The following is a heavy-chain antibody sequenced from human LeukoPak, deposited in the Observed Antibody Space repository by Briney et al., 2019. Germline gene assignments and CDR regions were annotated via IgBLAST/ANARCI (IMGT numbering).Heavy chain of an antibody. CDR1: GFTFSSYA. Sequence: GGSLRLSCAASGFTFSSYAMSWVRQAPGKGLEWVSAVVGSGASTYYAASVKGRFTISRDNSKNTLHLQMNSLRAEDTAVYYCAREDYYYGMDVWGQGTTVTVSS. V-gene: IGHV3-23*01. CDR2: VVGSGAST. J-gene: IGHJ6*02. CDR3: AREDYYYGMDV.